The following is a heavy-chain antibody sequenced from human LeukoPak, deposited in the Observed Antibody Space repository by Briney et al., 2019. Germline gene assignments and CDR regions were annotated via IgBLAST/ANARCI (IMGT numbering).Heavy chain of an antibody. D-gene: IGHD6-13*01. CDR3: ASVLGAAGYYGMDV. Sequence: ASVKVSCKASGYTFTGYYMHWVRQAPGQGLEWMGWVNPNSGGTNYAQTFQGRVTMTRATSMSTAYMELSRLTSDDTAVYYCASVLGAAGYYGMDVWGQGTTVTVSS. CDR2: VNPNSGGT. CDR1: GYTFTGYY. V-gene: IGHV1-2*02. J-gene: IGHJ6*02.